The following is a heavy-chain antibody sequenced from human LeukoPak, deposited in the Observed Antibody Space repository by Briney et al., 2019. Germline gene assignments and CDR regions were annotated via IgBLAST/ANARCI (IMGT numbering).Heavy chain of an antibody. Sequence: PSETLSLTCTVSGGSISSHHWSWIRQPPGKGLEWIGYIYYSGSTNYNSSLKSRVTISVDTSKNQFSLKLSSVTAADTAVYYCARSVGSSLIDILTGRPLGYYFDYWGQGTLVTVSS. J-gene: IGHJ4*02. D-gene: IGHD3-9*01. V-gene: IGHV4-59*11. CDR2: IYYSGST. CDR3: ARSVGSSLIDILTGRPLGYYFDY. CDR1: GGSISSHH.